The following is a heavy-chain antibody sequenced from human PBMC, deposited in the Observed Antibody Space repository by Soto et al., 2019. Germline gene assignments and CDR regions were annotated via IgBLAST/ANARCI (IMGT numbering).Heavy chain of an antibody. CDR1: GFTFSTYE. CDR2: ISSSGSTI. CDR3: ASFFTLVRGVIHYGLDV. J-gene: IGHJ6*02. Sequence: GGSLRLSCAASGFTFSTYEMNWVRQAPGKGLEWLSYISSSGSTIYYADSVKGRITISRDNAKNSLYLQMNSLRAEDTAVYYCASFFTLVRGVIHYGLDVWGQGTTVTVYS. V-gene: IGHV3-48*03. D-gene: IGHD3-10*01.